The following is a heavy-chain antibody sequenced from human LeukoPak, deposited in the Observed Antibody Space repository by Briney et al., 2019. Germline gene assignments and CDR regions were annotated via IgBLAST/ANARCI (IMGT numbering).Heavy chain of an antibody. D-gene: IGHD3-22*01. CDR2: ISAYNGNT. Sequence: AASVKVSCKASGYTFTSYGISWVRQAPGQGLEWMGWISAYNGNTNYAQKLQGRVTMTTDTSTSTAYMELRSLRSDDTAVYYCAIENYYDSSGYYRWGQGTLVTVPS. J-gene: IGHJ5*02. V-gene: IGHV1-18*01. CDR3: AIENYYDSSGYYR. CDR1: GYTFTSYG.